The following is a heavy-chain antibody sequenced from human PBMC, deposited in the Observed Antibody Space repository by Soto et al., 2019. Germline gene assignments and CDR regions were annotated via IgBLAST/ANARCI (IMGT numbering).Heavy chain of an antibody. J-gene: IGHJ4*02. D-gene: IGHD4-17*01. Sequence: SETLSLTCTVSGGSISSGDYYWSWIRQPPGKGLEWIGYIYYSGSTYYNPSLKSRVTISVDTSKNQFSLKLSSVTAADTAVYYCARERSYGDYFDYWGQGTLVTVSS. V-gene: IGHV4-30-4*01. CDR1: GGSISSGDYY. CDR3: ARERSYGDYFDY. CDR2: IYYSGST.